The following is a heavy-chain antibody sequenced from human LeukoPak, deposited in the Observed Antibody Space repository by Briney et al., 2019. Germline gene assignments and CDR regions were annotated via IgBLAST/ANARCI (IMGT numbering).Heavy chain of an antibody. Sequence: GGSLRLSCAASGFTFSSHWMSWVRQAPGKGLEWVANIKQDGSEKYYVDSVKGRFTISRDNAKNSLYLQMNSLRAEDTAVYYCARATMTTVTYYYYYYMDVWGKGTTVTVSS. V-gene: IGHV3-7*01. D-gene: IGHD4-17*01. CDR3: ARATMTTVTYYYYYYMDV. CDR2: IKQDGSEK. CDR1: GFTFSSHW. J-gene: IGHJ6*03.